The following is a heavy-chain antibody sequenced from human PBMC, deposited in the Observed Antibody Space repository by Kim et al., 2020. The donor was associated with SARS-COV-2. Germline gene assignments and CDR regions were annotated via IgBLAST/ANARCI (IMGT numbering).Heavy chain of an antibody. J-gene: IGHJ6*02. Sequence: SETLSLTCTVSGGSISSGGYYWSWIRQHPGKGLEWIGYIYYSGSTYYNPSLKSRVTISVDTSKNQFSLKLSSVTAADTAVYYCARGTEGYGYYYYYVMDVWGQGTTVTVSS. V-gene: IGHV4-31*03. CDR3: ARGTEGYGYYYYYVMDV. CDR1: GGSISSGGYY. CDR2: IYYSGST. D-gene: IGHD2-15*01.